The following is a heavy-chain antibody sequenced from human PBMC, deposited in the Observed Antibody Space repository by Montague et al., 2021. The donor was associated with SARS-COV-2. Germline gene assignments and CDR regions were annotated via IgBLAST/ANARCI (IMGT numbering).Heavy chain of an antibody. Sequence: SETLSLTCTVAGGSISSHYWSWIRQPPGKGLEWIGYINYSGSTNYNPSLKSRVTISVDTSKNQFSLNLSSVTAAGTAVYYCARNLVVHYWYGMDVWGQGTTVTVSS. CDR1: GGSISSHY. V-gene: IGHV4-59*11. CDR2: INYSGST. CDR3: ARNLVVHYWYGMDV. J-gene: IGHJ6*02. D-gene: IGHD2-15*01.